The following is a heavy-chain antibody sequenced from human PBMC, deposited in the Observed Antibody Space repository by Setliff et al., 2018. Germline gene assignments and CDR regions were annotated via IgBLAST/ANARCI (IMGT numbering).Heavy chain of an antibody. Sequence: SETLSLTCIVAGASVSGNSYYWGWIRQPPGKGLAWIGSMYYGGGGSTYYNASLTRRVTLSLDTAKNQFPLELRAVTAADTALYYCARENGYCSGGACYFMFDYWGQGTLVTV. CDR2: MYYGGGGST. V-gene: IGHV4-39*06. CDR1: GASVSGNSYY. D-gene: IGHD2-15*01. CDR3: ARENGYCSGGACYFMFDY. J-gene: IGHJ4*02.